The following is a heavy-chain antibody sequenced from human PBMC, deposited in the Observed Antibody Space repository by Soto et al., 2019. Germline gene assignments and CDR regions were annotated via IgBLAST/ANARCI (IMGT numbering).Heavy chain of an antibody. J-gene: IGHJ4*02. CDR2: VSPNGQGI. D-gene: IGHD4-17*01. Sequence: GGSLRPSCGASGFTLGRYGMSWVGQAPGKGLEWVSAVSPNGQGIYYADSVRGRFTISRDFSKNTVFLHMDSLRAEDTAVYYCAKDRDYPRDYFHYWGQGTLVTVSS. CDR3: AKDRDYPRDYFHY. CDR1: GFTLGRYG. V-gene: IGHV3-23*01.